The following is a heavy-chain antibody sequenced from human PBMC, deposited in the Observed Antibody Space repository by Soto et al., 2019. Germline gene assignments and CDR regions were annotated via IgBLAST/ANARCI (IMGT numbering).Heavy chain of an antibody. CDR2: INSDGSST. Sequence: PGRLLRLWCAASGLTFSSYWMHWVRQKPGKGLVWVSRINSDGSSTSYADSVKGRFTISRDNAKNTLYLQMNSLRAEDTAVYYCARVMGYYGSGSTGGAFDIWGQGTMVTVSS. V-gene: IGHV3-74*01. CDR1: GLTFSSYW. CDR3: ARVMGYYGSGSTGGAFDI. D-gene: IGHD3-10*01. J-gene: IGHJ3*02.